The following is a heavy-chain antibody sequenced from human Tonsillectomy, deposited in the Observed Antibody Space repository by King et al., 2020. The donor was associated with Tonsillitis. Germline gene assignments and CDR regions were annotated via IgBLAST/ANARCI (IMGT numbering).Heavy chain of an antibody. J-gene: IGHJ3*02. CDR3: ARGSSGWGDDAFDI. D-gene: IGHD6-19*01. V-gene: IGHV3-20*01. CDR2: INWNGGST. Sequence: QLVQSGGGVVRPGGSLRLSCAASGFTFDDYGMSWVRQAPGKGLEWVSGINWNGGSTGYADSVKGRFTISRDNAKTSLYMQMNSLGAEDTALYHCARGSSGWGDDAFDIWGQGTMVTVSS. CDR1: GFTFDDYG.